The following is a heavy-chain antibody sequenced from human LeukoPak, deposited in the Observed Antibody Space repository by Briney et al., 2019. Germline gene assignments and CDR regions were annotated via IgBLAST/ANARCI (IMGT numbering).Heavy chain of an antibody. CDR1: GFTFSNYW. CDR2: IKGDGNEK. V-gene: IGHV3-7*01. CDR3: AKEGAYPIITYDS. J-gene: IGHJ5*01. Sequence: GGSLRLSCAASGFTFSNYWMDWVRQAPGKGLEWVANIKGDGNEKNYVDSVKGRFSISRDNAKNSLYLQMDSLRAEDTAVYYCAKEGAYPIITYDSWGQGALVTVSS. D-gene: IGHD3-10*01.